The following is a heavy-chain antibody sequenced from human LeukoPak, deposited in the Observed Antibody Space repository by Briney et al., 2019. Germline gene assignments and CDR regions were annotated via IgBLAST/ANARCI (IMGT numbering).Heavy chain of an antibody. CDR1: GFRLRDHY. J-gene: IGHJ6*03. V-gene: IGHV3-11*01. CDR3: ARGGGSGSYYTVWNYYYYMDV. Sequence: GGSLRLSCAGSGFRLRDHYMTWIRQAPGKDLEWISYIGSSTHDIFYADSVKGRFTISRDNAKNSLYLQMNSLRAEDTAVYYCARGGGSGSYYTVWNYYYYMDVWGKGTTVTISS. D-gene: IGHD3-10*01. CDR2: IGSSTHDI.